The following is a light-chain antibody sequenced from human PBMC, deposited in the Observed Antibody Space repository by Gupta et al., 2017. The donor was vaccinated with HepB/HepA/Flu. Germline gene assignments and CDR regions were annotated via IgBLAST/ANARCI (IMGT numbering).Light chain of an antibody. J-gene: IGKJ2*01. CDR2: LGF. CDR1: QSRLQSNGYSY. Sequence: DIVMTQSPLSLPVTPGEPASISCRSSQSRLQSNGYSYLDWYLQKPGQSPQLLIYLGFNRASGVPDRFSGSGSGTDFTLKISRVEAEDVGVYYCRQGLQTPYTFGQGTKLEIK. V-gene: IGKV2-28*01. CDR3: RQGLQTPYT.